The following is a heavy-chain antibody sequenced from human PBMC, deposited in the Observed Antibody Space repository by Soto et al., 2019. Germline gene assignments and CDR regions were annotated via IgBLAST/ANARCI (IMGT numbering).Heavy chain of an antibody. D-gene: IGHD2-15*01. CDR3: ASGKSQMTQDRMGFYYYMDF. J-gene: IGHJ6*03. V-gene: IGHV1-69*08. Sequence: QVQLVQSGAEVKKPGSSVRISCAASGATFNDYTFTWVRRAPGQGLEWMGRVTPLLDASNYAEKFQDRITITAYRSTSTVYRELSGLKSEDSAIYYCASGKSQMTQDRMGFYYYMDFWGKGTTVTVSS. CDR1: GATFNDYT. CDR2: VTPLLDAS.